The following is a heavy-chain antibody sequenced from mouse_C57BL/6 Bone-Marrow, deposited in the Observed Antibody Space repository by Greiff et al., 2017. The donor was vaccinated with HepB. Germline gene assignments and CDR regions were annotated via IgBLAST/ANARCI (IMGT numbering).Heavy chain of an antibody. CDR2: IYPSDSET. Sequence: QVQLKQPGAELVRPGSSVKLSCKASGYTFTSYWMDWVKQRPGQGLEWIGNIYPSDSETHYNQKFKDKATLTVDKSSSTAYMQLSSLTSEDSAVYYCARGGLLCYFDYWGQGTTLTVSS. D-gene: IGHD2-1*01. V-gene: IGHV1-61*01. J-gene: IGHJ2*01. CDR3: ARGGLLCYFDY. CDR1: GYTFTSYW.